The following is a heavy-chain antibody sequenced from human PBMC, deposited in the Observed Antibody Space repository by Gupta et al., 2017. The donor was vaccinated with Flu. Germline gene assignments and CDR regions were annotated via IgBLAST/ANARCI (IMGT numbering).Heavy chain of an antibody. D-gene: IGHD3-3*01. J-gene: IGHJ4*02. Sequence: QVQLVQSGAEVKKPGASVKVSCTASGYTFTSYDINWVRQASGQGLEWMGWMNPNSGNTGYAQKYQGRVTLTRNTSISTAYMEVSSLRSEDTDVYYCARRIGSGYATDYWGQGTLVTVSS. V-gene: IGHV1-8*01. CDR2: MNPNSGNT. CDR3: ARRIGSGYATDY. CDR1: GYTFTSYD.